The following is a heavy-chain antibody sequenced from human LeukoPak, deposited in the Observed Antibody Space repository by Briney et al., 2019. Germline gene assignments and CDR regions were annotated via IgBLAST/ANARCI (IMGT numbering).Heavy chain of an antibody. CDR1: GFTFSNYG. J-gene: IGHJ4*02. D-gene: IGHD5-18*01. CDR3: AKDLRGYSYGHYYFDY. CDR2: IWYDGSNK. Sequence: GGSLRLSCAASGFTFSNYGMHWVRQAPGKGLEWVAVIWYDGSNKNFADSVKGRFTISRDNSKNTLYLQMNSLRAEDTAVYYCAKDLRGYSYGHYYFDYWGRGTLVTVSS. V-gene: IGHV3-33*06.